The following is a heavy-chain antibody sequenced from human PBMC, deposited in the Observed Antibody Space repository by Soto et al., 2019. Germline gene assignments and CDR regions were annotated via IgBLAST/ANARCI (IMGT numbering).Heavy chain of an antibody. CDR2: IIPIFGTA. Sequence: SVKVSCKASGGTFSSYAISWVRQAPGQGLEWMGGIIPIFGTANYAQKFQGRVTITADESTSTAYMELSSLRSEDTAVYYCATDYGDYKYYFDYWGQGTLVTVSS. D-gene: IGHD4-17*01. V-gene: IGHV1-69*13. CDR1: GGTFSSYA. CDR3: ATDYGDYKYYFDY. J-gene: IGHJ4*02.